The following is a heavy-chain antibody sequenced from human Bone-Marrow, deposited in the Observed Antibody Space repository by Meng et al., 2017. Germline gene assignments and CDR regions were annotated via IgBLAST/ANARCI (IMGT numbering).Heavy chain of an antibody. J-gene: IGHJ5*02. V-gene: IGHV1-69*06. CDR2: IIPIFGTA. CDR3: AREGAYGSGYTP. D-gene: IGHD3-22*01. CDR1: GGTFSSYA. Sequence: QGRLVQSGAEVKKPGSPVKVSCKASGGTFSSYAISWVRQAPGQGLEWMGGIIPIFGTANYAQKFQGRVTITADKSTSTAYMELSSLRSEDTAVYYCAREGAYGSGYTPWGQGTLVTVSS.